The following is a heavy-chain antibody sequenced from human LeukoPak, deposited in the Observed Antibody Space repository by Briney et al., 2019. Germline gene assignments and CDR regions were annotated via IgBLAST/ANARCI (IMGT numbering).Heavy chain of an antibody. V-gene: IGHV4-39*07. D-gene: IGHD3-22*01. CDR2: IYYSGST. CDR3: ARAHGSSGYYYSTHAFDI. Sequence: SETLSLTCTVSGGSISSSSYYWGWIRQPPGTGLEWIGSIYYSGSTYYNPSLKSRVTISVDTSKNQFSLKLSSVTAADTAVYYCARAHGSSGYYYSTHAFDIWGQGTMVTVSS. J-gene: IGHJ3*02. CDR1: GGSISSSSYY.